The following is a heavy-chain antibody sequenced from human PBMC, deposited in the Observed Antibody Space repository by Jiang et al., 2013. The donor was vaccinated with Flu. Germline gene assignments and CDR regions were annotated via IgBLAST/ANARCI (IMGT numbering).Heavy chain of an antibody. V-gene: IGHV6-1*01. J-gene: IGHJ4*02. CDR2: TYYRSKWYN. D-gene: IGHD1-14*01. CDR3: ARLAGTTYTSYFDY. Sequence: SQTLSLTCAISGDSVSSNSVGWNWIRQSPSRGLEWLGRTYYRSKWYNDYAVSVKGRITINPDTSKNQFSLQLNSVTPEDTAVYYCARLAGTTYTSYFDYWGQGTWSPSPQ. CDR1: GDSVSSNSVG.